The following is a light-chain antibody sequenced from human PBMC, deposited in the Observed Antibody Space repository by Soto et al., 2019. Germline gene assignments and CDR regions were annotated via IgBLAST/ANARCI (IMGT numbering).Light chain of an antibody. CDR1: QGISNNY. Sequence: EIVLTQSPGTLSFSPGERATLSCRASQGISNNYLAWYQQKPGQAPRLLIYGVSSRATGIPDRFSGSGSGKDCTLPISRLEPEDFAAYYWQHVGRTSWTFGQGTKVEIK. V-gene: IGKV3-20*01. CDR2: GVS. CDR3: QHVGRTSWT. J-gene: IGKJ1*01.